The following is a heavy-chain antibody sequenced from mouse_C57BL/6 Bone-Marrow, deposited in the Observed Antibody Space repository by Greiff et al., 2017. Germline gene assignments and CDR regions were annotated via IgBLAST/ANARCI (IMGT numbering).Heavy chain of an antibody. CDR3: SGTKSSDVGGAIDY. CDR2: IYPGSGST. V-gene: IGHV1-55*01. D-gene: IGHD1-3*01. J-gene: IGHJ4*01. CDR1: GYTFTSYW. Sequence: QVQLKQPGAELVKPGASVKMSCKASGYTFTSYWITWVKQRPGQGLEWIGDIYPGSGSTNYNEKFKSKATLTVDTSSSTAYMQLSSLTSEDSAVYYCSGTKSSDVGGAIDYCGQGTSVTVSS.